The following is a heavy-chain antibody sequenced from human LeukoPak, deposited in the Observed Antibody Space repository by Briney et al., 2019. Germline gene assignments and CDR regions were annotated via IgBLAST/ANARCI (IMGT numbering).Heavy chain of an antibody. CDR1: DDSISSSSYY. CDR2: IYYSGNT. J-gene: IGHJ4*02. V-gene: IGHV4-39*01. Sequence: SETLFLTCTVSDDSISSSSYYWGWIRQPPGKGLEWIASIYYSGNTYYNPSLKSRVTISVDTSNNQFSLKLTSVTAADTAVYYCARQDHIMVVIPLDWGQGTLVTVSS. CDR3: ARQDHIMVVIPLD. D-gene: IGHD2-21*01.